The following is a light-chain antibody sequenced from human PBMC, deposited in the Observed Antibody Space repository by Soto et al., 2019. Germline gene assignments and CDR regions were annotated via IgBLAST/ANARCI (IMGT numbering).Light chain of an antibody. CDR3: HQHSSWPPLT. J-gene: IGKJ4*01. CDR1: QSVSSY. Sequence: DIVVTQSPATLSASPGERVTLSCRASQSVSSYLAWYQQKPGQAPRLLINDASNRATGISARFSGSGSGTDFTLTISSLEPEDFAVYYCHQHSSWPPLTFGGGTKVEIK. CDR2: DAS. V-gene: IGKV3-11*01.